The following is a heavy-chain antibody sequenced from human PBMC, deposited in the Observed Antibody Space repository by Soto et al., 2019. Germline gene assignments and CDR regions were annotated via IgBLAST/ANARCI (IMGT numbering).Heavy chain of an antibody. D-gene: IGHD5-12*01. CDR3: AREREVDIVATPYFDY. Sequence: SETLSLTCTVSGGSISSGGYYWSWIRQHPGKGLEWIGYIYYSGSTYYNPSLKSRVTISVDTSKNQFSLKLSSVTAADTAVYYCAREREVDIVATPYFDYWGQGTLVTVSS. J-gene: IGHJ4*02. V-gene: IGHV4-31*03. CDR1: GGSISSGGYY. CDR2: IYYSGST.